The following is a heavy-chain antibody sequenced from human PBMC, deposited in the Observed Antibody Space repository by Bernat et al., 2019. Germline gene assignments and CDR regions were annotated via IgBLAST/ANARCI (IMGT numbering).Heavy chain of an antibody. CDR1: GFTFSDYY. CDR3: ARGTSTSAPYMDV. Sequence: QVQLVESGGGLVKPGGSLRLSCAASGFTFSDYYMSWIHQAPGKGLDWVSYISSSSSYKNYHDPVTRRFTISRDNAKNHPNFKMNSLRAEDTPVYYCARGTSTSAPYMDVGGKGTTVPV. J-gene: IGHJ6*03. CDR2: ISSSSSYK. V-gene: IGHV3-11*05.